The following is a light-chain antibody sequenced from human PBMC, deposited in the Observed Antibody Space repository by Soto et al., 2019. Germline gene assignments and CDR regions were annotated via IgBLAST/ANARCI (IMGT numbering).Light chain of an antibody. V-gene: IGKV3-15*01. CDR2: GAS. CDR3: QQSYSTPGT. CDR1: QSVSSN. J-gene: IGKJ3*01. Sequence: EIVMTQSPATLSVSPGERATLSCRASQSVSSNLAWYQQKAGQAPRLLMYGASTRATGIPARFSGSGSGTDFTLTISSLQPEDFATYYCQQSYSTPGTFGPGTKVDIK.